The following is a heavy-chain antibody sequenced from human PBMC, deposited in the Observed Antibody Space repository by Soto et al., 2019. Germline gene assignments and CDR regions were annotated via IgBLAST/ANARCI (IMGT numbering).Heavy chain of an antibody. J-gene: IGHJ6*02. CDR2: IYTSGST. D-gene: IGHD2-2*01. Sequence: SETLSLTCTVSGGSISSYYWSWIRQPAGKGLEWIGRIYTSGSTNYNPSLKSRVTMSVDTSKNQFSLKLSSVTAADTTVYYCARDLYCSSTSCYAHYGMDVWGQGTTVTVSS. CDR3: ARDLYCSSTSCYAHYGMDV. V-gene: IGHV4-4*07. CDR1: GGSISSYY.